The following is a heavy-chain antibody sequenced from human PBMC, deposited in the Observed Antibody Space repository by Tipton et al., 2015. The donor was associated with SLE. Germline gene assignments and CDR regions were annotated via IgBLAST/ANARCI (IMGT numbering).Heavy chain of an antibody. CDR2: INHSGST. D-gene: IGHD3-22*01. Sequence: TLSLTCAVSGYSISSGYYWGWIRQPPGKGLEWIGEINHSGSTNYNPSLKSRVTISVDTSKNQFSLKLSSVTAADTAVYYCARSVVVITPFDYWGQGTLVTVSS. V-gene: IGHV4-38-2*01. J-gene: IGHJ4*02. CDR3: ARSVVVITPFDY. CDR1: GYSISSGYY.